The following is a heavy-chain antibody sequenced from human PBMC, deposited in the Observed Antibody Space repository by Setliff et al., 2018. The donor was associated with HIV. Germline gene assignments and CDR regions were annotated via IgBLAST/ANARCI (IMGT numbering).Heavy chain of an antibody. D-gene: IGHD3-16*01. CDR3: ARQPYYDDDGTNLPSEWRVLG. J-gene: IGHJ4*02. V-gene: IGHV1-69*13. CDR2: IITLFGEA. CDR1: RGTFRNSA. Sequence: SVKVSCKASRGTFRNSAINWVRQAPGQGLVWMGGIITLFGEANYAQKFQGRVTITADESTSTAYMELNSLRSDDAAVYYLARQPYYDDDGTNLPSEWRVLGWGQGTLVTVSS.